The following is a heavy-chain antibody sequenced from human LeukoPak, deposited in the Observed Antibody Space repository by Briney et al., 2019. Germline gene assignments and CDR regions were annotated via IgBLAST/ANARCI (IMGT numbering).Heavy chain of an antibody. V-gene: IGHV3-48*03. Sequence: GGSLRLSCAASGFTFSSYEMNWVRQAPGKGLEWDSYISSSGSTTHYADSVKGRFTISRDNAKKSLYLQMNSLRAEDTAVYYCARDNYDSSGYYFDWGQGTLVTVSS. CDR2: ISSSGSTT. CDR3: ARDNYDSSGYYFD. D-gene: IGHD3-22*01. J-gene: IGHJ4*02. CDR1: GFTFSSYE.